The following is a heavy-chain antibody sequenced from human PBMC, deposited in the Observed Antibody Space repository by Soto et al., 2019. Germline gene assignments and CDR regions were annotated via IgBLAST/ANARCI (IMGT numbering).Heavy chain of an antibody. CDR3: ARDRHSSSYYYYYYYGMDV. D-gene: IGHD6-6*01. CDR1: GGSISSGGYY. Sequence: QVQLQESGPGLVKPSQTLSLTCTVSGGSISSGGYYWSWIRQHPGKGLEWIGYIYYSGSTYYNPSLKSRVTISVDTSKNQFSLKLSSVTVADTAVYYCARDRHSSSYYYYYYYGMDVWGQGTTVTVSS. J-gene: IGHJ6*02. V-gene: IGHV4-31*03. CDR2: IYYSGST.